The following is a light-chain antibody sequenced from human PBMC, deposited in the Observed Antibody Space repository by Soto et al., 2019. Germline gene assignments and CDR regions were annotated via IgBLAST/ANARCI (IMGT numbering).Light chain of an antibody. CDR1: QSITSY. CDR3: QQSYNTPYP. Sequence: DIQMTQSPSSLSASVGGRVTITSRASQSITSYLNWNQQKPGKAPKLLIYAASRSLSGVPSRFSGSGSGTHFTLTNSSLQPEEFATYYCQQSYNTPYPFGQGTKLEIK. V-gene: IGKV1-39*01. J-gene: IGKJ2*01. CDR2: AAS.